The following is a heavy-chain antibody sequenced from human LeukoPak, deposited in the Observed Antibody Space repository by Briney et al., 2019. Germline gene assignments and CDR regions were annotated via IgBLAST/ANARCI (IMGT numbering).Heavy chain of an antibody. CDR2: ISSSGSTI. CDR3: AREDYDFWSGYPSGEFDY. D-gene: IGHD3-3*01. V-gene: IGHV3-48*03. J-gene: IGHJ4*02. CDR1: GFTFSSYE. Sequence: GGSLRLSCAASGFTFSSYEMNWVRQAPGKGLEWVSYISSSGSTIYYADSVKGRFAISRDNAKNSLYLQMNSLRAEDTAVYYCAREDYDFWSGYPSGEFDYWGQGTLVTVSS.